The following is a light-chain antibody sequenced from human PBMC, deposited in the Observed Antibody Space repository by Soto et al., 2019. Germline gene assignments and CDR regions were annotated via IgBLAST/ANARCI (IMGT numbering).Light chain of an antibody. J-gene: IGKJ4*01. V-gene: IGKV3-15*01. CDR2: GAS. Sequence: EIVMTQSPATLSVSPGEGATLSCRASQSVSSNLTWYQQKPGQAPRLLIYGASTRATGVPARFSGSGSGTEFTLTISSLQPDDFATYYCQQYNSYLLTFGGGTKVDIK. CDR1: QSVSSN. CDR3: QQYNSYLLT.